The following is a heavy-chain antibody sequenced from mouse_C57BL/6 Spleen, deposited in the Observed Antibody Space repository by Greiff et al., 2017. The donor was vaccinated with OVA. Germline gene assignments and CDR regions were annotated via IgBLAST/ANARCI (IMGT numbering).Heavy chain of an antibody. CDR1: GFSLTSYG. CDR2: IWSGGST. Sequence: VKLMESGPGLVQPSQSLSITCTVSGFSLTSYGVHWVRQSPGKGLEWLGVIWSGGSTDYNAAFISRLSISKDNSKSQVFFKMNSLQADDTAIYYCARVLIYYDYYYAMDYWGQGTSVTVSS. D-gene: IGHD2-4*01. V-gene: IGHV2-2*01. CDR3: ARVLIYYDYYYAMDY. J-gene: IGHJ4*01.